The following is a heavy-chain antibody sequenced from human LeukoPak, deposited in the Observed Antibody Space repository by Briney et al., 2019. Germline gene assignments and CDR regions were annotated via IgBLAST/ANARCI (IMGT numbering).Heavy chain of an antibody. V-gene: IGHV1-2*02. J-gene: IGHJ3*02. D-gene: IGHD1-26*01. CDR1: GYTFTGYY. CDR3: ARDLGVGGSYATDGAFDI. CDR2: INPNSGGT. Sequence: ASVKVSCKASGYTFTGYYMHWVRQAPGQRLEWMGWINPNSGGTNYAQKLQGRVTMTTDTSTSTAYMELRSLRSDDTAVYYCARDLGVGGSYATDGAFDIWGQGTMVTVSS.